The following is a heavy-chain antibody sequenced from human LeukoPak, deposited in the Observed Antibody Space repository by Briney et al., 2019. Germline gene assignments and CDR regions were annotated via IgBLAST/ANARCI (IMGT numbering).Heavy chain of an antibody. V-gene: IGHV3-74*01. J-gene: IGHJ4*02. Sequence: PGGSLRLSCAASGFTFSSYWMHWVRQAPGKGLVWVSRINTDGSSTRYADSVKGRFTISRDNAKNTLYLQMNSLRAEDTAVYYCARHGEGEYPIDYWGQGTLVTVFS. CDR1: GFTFSSYW. CDR2: INTDGSST. CDR3: ARHGEGEYPIDY. D-gene: IGHD3-10*01.